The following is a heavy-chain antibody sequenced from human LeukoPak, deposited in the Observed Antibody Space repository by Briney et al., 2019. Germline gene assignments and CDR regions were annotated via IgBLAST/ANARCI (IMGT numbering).Heavy chain of an antibody. J-gene: IGHJ3*02. CDR2: ISTYNANT. V-gene: IGHV1-18*04. CDR1: GYTFIVYY. Sequence: SVKVSCKASGYTFIVYYIHWVRQAPGQGLEWMGWISTYNANTKYTQKLQGRVTMTTDTSTNTAYLELRSLRSDDTAVYYCARVGLGNGFDIWGQGTMVTVS. D-gene: IGHD1-26*01. CDR3: ARVGLGNGFDI.